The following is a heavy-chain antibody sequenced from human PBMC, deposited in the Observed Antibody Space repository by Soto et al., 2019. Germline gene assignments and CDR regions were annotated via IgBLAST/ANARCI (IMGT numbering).Heavy chain of an antibody. CDR1: GDSVSSNSAA. D-gene: IGHD3-22*01. CDR3: AREYYYDSSGYYLFWDY. Sequence: SQTLSLTCAISGDSVSSNSAAWNWIRQSPSRGLEWLGRTYYRSKWYNDYAVSVKSRITINPDTSKNQFSLQLNSVTPEDTAVYSCAREYYYDSSGYYLFWDYWGQGTLVTVSS. V-gene: IGHV6-1*01. CDR2: TYYRSKWYN. J-gene: IGHJ4*02.